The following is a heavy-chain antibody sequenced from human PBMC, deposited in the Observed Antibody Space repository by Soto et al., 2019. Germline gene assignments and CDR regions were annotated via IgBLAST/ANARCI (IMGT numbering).Heavy chain of an antibody. CDR1: QYNFTNYC. V-gene: IGHV1-46*01. CDR2: INPSGGST. Sequence: QVQLGQSGAESKTPGASVKVSCKASQYNFTNYCVHWVRQAPGQGLEWMGVINPSGGSTKYAQRFRGRVTMTRDTSTNTVYMDLRSLRPEDTAVYFCARALYDTDSVPVGAESRYYVMDVWGRGTTVTVSS. CDR3: ARALYDTDSVPVGAESRYYVMDV. J-gene: IGHJ6*02. D-gene: IGHD3-22*01.